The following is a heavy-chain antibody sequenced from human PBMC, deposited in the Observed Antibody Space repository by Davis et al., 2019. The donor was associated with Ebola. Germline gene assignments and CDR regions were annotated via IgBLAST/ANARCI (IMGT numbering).Heavy chain of an antibody. CDR1: GFTFSSYS. CDR2: ISSSSSTI. V-gene: IGHV3-48*01. Sequence: GGSLRLSCAASGFTFSSYSMNWVRQAPGKGLEWVSYISSSSSTIYYADSVKGRFTISRDNSKNTLYLQMNSLRAEDTAVYYCARVGIAVAGIWGQGTLVTVSS. D-gene: IGHD6-13*01. J-gene: IGHJ4*02. CDR3: ARVGIAVAGI.